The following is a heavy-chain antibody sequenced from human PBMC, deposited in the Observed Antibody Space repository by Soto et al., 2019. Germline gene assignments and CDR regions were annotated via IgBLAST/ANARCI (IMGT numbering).Heavy chain of an antibody. CDR1: GYSFSNFW. V-gene: IGHV5-51*01. CDR3: ASSVLVTSTMNYFDL. D-gene: IGHD2-8*02. Sequence: GESLKISCQASGYSFSNFWIAWVRQMPGEGLEWLGIIYPDDSDTRYSPSFLGQVTISADKSIKTTYLQWSSLRASDTAIYFCASSVLVTSTMNYFDLWGQGTLVTVSS. J-gene: IGHJ4*02. CDR2: IYPDDSDT.